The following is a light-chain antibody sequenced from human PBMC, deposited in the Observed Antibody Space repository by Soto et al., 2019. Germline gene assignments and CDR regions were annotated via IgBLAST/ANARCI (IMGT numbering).Light chain of an antibody. Sequence: DIHMTQSPSSLSASVGDRVTITCRASQGVSNYLAWYQQKPGKVPKLLIYAASTLQSGVPSRFSGSGSGTECTLTISSLQPEDVATYYCQKYNNAPFTFGPGTKVDIK. CDR1: QGVSNY. CDR3: QKYNNAPFT. CDR2: AAS. J-gene: IGKJ3*01. V-gene: IGKV1-27*01.